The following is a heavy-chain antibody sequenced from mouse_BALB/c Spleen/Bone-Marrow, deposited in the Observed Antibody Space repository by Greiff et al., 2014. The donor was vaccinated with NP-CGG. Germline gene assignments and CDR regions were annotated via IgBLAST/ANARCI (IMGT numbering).Heavy chain of an antibody. V-gene: IGHV5-9-3*01. J-gene: IGHJ2*01. CDR3: ARHGITRLLDY. CDR2: ISSGGSYT. Sequence: QLKQSGGGLVKPGGSLKLSCAASGFTFSSYAMSWGRQTPGKRLGGVATISSGGSYTYYPDSVKGRFTISRDNAKSTLYLQMSSLRSEDTAMYYCARHGITRLLDYWGQGTTLTVSS. CDR1: GFTFSSYA. D-gene: IGHD2-4*01.